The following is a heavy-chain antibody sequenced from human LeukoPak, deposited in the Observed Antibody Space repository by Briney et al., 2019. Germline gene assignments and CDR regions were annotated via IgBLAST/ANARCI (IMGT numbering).Heavy chain of an antibody. D-gene: IGHD6-13*01. Sequence: GGSLRLSRAASGFTFSTYWMSWVRQAPGKGLEWVANIKQDGSEKYYVDSVKGRFAISRDNAKNSLYLQMNSLRAEDTAMYYCARDSAGNDYWGQGTLVTVSS. CDR3: ARDSAGNDY. J-gene: IGHJ4*02. V-gene: IGHV3-7*01. CDR2: IKQDGSEK. CDR1: GFTFSTYW.